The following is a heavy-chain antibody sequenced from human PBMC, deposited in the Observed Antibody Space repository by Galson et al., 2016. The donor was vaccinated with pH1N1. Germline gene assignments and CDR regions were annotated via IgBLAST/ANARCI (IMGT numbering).Heavy chain of an antibody. V-gene: IGHV1-2*02. CDR2: INPDSGST. CDR1: GYTFTGYY. Sequence: SVKVSCKASGYTFTGYYIHWVRQAPGQGLEWMGWINPDSGSTTYAQNLLGRVTMTRDTSISTAFMEVNSLKSDDTAVYYCARVSSSISFDPWGQGTLVTVSS. D-gene: IGHD3-3*02. J-gene: IGHJ5*02. CDR3: ARVSSSISFDP.